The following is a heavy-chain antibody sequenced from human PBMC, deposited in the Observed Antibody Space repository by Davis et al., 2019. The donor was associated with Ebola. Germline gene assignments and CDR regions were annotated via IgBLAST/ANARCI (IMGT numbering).Heavy chain of an antibody. D-gene: IGHD2-2*02. CDR3: ARDHGLYCSSTSCYISYYMDV. V-gene: IGHV3-48*02. CDR2: ISSSSSTI. J-gene: IGHJ6*03. CDR1: GFTFSSYS. Sequence: GESLKISCAASGFTFSSYSMNWVRQAPGKGLEWVSYISSSSSTIYYADSVKGRFTISRDNAKNSLYLQMNSLRDEDTAVYYCARDHGLYCSSTSCYISYYMDVWGKGTTVTVSS.